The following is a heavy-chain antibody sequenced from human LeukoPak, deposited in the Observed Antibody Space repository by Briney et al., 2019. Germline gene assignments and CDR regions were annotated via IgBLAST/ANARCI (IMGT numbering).Heavy chain of an antibody. D-gene: IGHD6-19*01. CDR1: GYSISSGYY. V-gene: IGHV4-38-2*01. J-gene: IGHJ4*02. Sequence: SETLSLTCAVSGYSISSGYYWGWIRQPPGKGLEWIGSIYHSGSTYYNPSLKSRVTISVDTSKNQFSLKLSSVTAADTAVYYCARGGSDWYQDYWGQGTLVTVSS. CDR2: IYHSGST. CDR3: ARGGSDWYQDY.